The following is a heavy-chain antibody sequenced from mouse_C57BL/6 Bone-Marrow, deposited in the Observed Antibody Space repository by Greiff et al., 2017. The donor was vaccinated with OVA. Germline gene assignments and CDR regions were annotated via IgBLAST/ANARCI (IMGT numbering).Heavy chain of an antibody. CDR1: GFSLSTFGMG. J-gene: IGHJ1*03. CDR2: IWWDDDK. CDR3: ARDGYYHFCWYFDV. Sequence: QVTLKESGPGILQPSQTLSLTCSFSGFSLSTFGMGVGWIRQPSGKGLEWLAHIWWDDDKYYNPALKSRLTISKDTSKNQVFLKIATVDTADTATYYCARDGYYHFCWYFDVWGTGTTVTVSS. V-gene: IGHV8-8*01. D-gene: IGHD2-3*01.